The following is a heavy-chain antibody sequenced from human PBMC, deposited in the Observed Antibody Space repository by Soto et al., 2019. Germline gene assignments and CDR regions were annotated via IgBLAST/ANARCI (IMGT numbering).Heavy chain of an antibody. CDR2: MNPNSGNT. CDR3: ARAIMITFGGVVAPSYYFDY. D-gene: IGHD3-16*02. CDR1: GYTFTSYD. Sequence: ASVKVSCKASGYTFTSYDINWVRQATGQGLEWMGWMNPNSGNTGYAQKFQGRVTITADESTSTAYMELSSLRSEDTAVYYCARAIMITFGGVVAPSYYFDYWGQGTLVTVSS. V-gene: IGHV1-8*01. J-gene: IGHJ4*02.